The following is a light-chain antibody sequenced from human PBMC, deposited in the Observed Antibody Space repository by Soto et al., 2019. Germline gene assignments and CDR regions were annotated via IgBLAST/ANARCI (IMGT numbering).Light chain of an antibody. J-gene: IGLJ2*01. CDR2: DVT. V-gene: IGLV2-11*01. Sequence: QSVLTQPRSVSGSPGQSVTISCTGTSSDVGYYNYVSWYQQHPGKAPKLMINDVTNRPSGVPDRFSGSKSGNTASLTISGLQAEDEADYYCSSYAGSYTYVVFGGGTKVTVL. CDR3: SSYAGSYTYVV. CDR1: SSDVGYYNY.